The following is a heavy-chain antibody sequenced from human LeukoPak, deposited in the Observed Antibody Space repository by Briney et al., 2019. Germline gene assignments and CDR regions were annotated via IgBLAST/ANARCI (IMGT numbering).Heavy chain of an antibody. V-gene: IGHV1-2*02. J-gene: IGHJ4*02. D-gene: IGHD6-13*01. CDR2: INPNSGGT. CDR1: EYTFTGYY. CDR3: ARPKEPSSSWSDFDY. Sequence: ASVRVSCKDSEYTFTGYYMHWVRQAPGQGLEWMGWINPNSGGTNYAQKFQGRMTMTRDTSISTAYMELSRLSSDDTAVYYCARPKEPSSSWSDFDYWGQGTLVTVSS.